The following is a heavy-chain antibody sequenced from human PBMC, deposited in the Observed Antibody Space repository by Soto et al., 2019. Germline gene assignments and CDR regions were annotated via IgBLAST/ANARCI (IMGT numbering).Heavy chain of an antibody. CDR1: GGSFSGYY. CDR2: INHSGST. D-gene: IGHD6-13*01. CDR3: EYSSSGSGVKIDY. J-gene: IGHJ4*02. V-gene: IGHV4-34*01. Sequence: QVQLQQWGAGLLKPSETLSLTCAVYGGSFSGYYWSWIRQPPGKGLEWIGEINHSGSTNYNPSLKSRVTISVDTSKNPFSLKLSYVAAADTAVYYCEYSSSGSGVKIDYWGQGTLVTVSS.